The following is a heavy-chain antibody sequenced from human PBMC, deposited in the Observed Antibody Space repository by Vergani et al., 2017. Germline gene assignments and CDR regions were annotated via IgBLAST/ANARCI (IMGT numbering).Heavy chain of an antibody. V-gene: IGHV1-69*06. J-gene: IGHJ5*02. CDR2: IIPIFGTA. CDR3: ARVEQWQDLSWFDP. Sequence: QVQLVQSGAEVKKPGASVKVSCKASGGTFSSYAISWVRQAPGQGLEWMGRIIPIFGTATYAQKFQGRVTMTRDTSVSTAYMELSRLRSDDTAVYYCARVEQWQDLSWFDPWGQGTLVTVSS. D-gene: IGHD6-19*01. CDR1: GGTFSSYA.